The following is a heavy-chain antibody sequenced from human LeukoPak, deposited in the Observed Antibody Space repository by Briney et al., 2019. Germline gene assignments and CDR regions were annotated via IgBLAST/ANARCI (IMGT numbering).Heavy chain of an antibody. CDR2: IYYSGST. J-gene: IGHJ3*02. V-gene: IGHV4-39*01. CDR3: ATYYDFWSGLKGNAFDI. CDR1: GGSISSSSYY. D-gene: IGHD3-3*01. Sequence: SETLSLTCTVSGGSISSSSYYWGWIRQPPGKGLEWIGSIYYSGSTYYNPSLKSRVTISVDTSKNQFSLKLGSVAAADTAVYYCATYYDFWSGLKGNAFDIWGQGTMVTVSS.